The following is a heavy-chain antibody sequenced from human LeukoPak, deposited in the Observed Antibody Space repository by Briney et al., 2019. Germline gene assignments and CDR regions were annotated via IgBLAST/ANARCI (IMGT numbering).Heavy chain of an antibody. CDR1: GGSISRYY. CDR3: AREGSHIDY. CDR2: IYYSGST. V-gene: IGHV4-59*01. J-gene: IGHJ4*02. Sequence: PSETLSLTCTVSGGSISRYYWSWIRQPPGKGLEWIGYIYYSGSTNYNPSLKSRVTISVDTSKNQFSLKLSSVTAADTAVYYCAREGSHIDYWGQGTLVTVSS.